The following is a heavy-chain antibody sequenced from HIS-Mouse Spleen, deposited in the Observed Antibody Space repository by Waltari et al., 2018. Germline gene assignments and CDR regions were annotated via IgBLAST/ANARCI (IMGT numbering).Heavy chain of an antibody. CDR1: GFTFSSHA. J-gene: IGHJ2*01. CDR3: AREIPYSSSWYDWYFDL. Sequence: QVQLVESGGGVVQPGRSLRLSCAAPGFTFSSHAMHWVRQAPGKGLEWVAVISYDGSNKYYADSVKGRFTISRDNSKNTLYLQMNSLRAEDTAVYYCAREIPYSSSWYDWYFDLWGRGTLVTVSS. CDR2: ISYDGSNK. V-gene: IGHV3-30*04. D-gene: IGHD6-13*01.